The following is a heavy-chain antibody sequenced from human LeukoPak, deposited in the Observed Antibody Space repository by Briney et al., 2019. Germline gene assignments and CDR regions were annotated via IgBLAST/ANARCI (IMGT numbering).Heavy chain of an antibody. J-gene: IGHJ4*02. CDR1: GFTFSSFG. D-gene: IGHD6-13*01. CDR2: IWYDGSNK. V-gene: IGHV3-30*19. Sequence: PGRSLRLSCAASGFTFSSFGILWVRQAPGKGLEWVAVIWYDGSNKYYADSVKGRFTISRDNSKNTLYLQMNSLRAEDTAVYYCAREGIAAAGDYYFDYWGQGTLVTVSS. CDR3: AREGIAAAGDYYFDY.